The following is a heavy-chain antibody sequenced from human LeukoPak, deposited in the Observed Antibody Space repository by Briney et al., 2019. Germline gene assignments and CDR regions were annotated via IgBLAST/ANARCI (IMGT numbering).Heavy chain of an antibody. J-gene: IGHJ4*02. Sequence: PGGSLRLSCAASGFTFTDYGMNWVRQAPGKGLEWVSYISSSGSTIYYADSVKGRFTISRDNAKNSLYLQMNSLRAEDTAVYYCAGGDYYDSSGHLDYWGQGTLVTVSS. CDR2: ISSSGSTI. CDR3: AGGDYYDSSGHLDY. V-gene: IGHV3-48*03. CDR1: GFTFTDYG. D-gene: IGHD3-22*01.